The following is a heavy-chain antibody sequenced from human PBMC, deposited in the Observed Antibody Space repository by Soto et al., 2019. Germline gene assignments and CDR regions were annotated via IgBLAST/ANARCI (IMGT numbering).Heavy chain of an antibody. Sequence: QVQLVQSGAEVKKPGASVKVSCKASGYTFTSYGISWVRQAPGQGLEWMGWISAYNGNTNYAQKLQGRVTMTTDTSTSTAYMELRSLRSDDTAVYYCAGPDIVVGPAALDYYYYGMDVWGQGTTVTVSS. J-gene: IGHJ6*02. CDR1: GYTFTSYG. D-gene: IGHD2-2*01. V-gene: IGHV1-18*04. CDR2: ISAYNGNT. CDR3: AGPDIVVGPAALDYYYYGMDV.